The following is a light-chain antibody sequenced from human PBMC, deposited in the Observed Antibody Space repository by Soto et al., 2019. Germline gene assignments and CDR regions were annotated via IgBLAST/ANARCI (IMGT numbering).Light chain of an antibody. CDR1: QSISSY. CDR3: QQSYSTPRT. V-gene: IGKV1-39*01. J-gene: IGKJ3*01. CDR2: AAS. Sequence: DIQMTQSPSSLSASVGDRVTITCRASQSISSYLNWYQQKPGKAPKLLIYAASSFQSGVPSRFRGSVSGTDFTLTISSLQPEDFATYYCQQSYSTPRTFGPGTKVDIK.